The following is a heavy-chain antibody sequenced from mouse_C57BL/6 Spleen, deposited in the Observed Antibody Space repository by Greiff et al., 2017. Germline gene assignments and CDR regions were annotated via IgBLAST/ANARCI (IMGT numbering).Heavy chain of an antibody. CDR2: ILPNSGST. CDR1: GYTFTSYW. D-gene: IGHD3-2*02. CDR3: AGTWLRGGFAY. Sequence: QVQLQQSGAELVKPGASVKLSCKASGYTFTSYWMHWVKQRPGQGLEWIGMILPNSGSTYYNEKFKSKDTLTVDKSSSTAYMQLSSLTSEDSAVYYCAGTWLRGGFAYWGQGTLVTVSA. J-gene: IGHJ3*01. V-gene: IGHV1-64*01.